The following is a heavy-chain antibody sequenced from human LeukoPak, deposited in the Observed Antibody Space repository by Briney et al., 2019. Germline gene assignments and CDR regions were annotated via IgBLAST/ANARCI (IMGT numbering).Heavy chain of an antibody. J-gene: IGHJ4*02. D-gene: IGHD3-10*01. CDR3: VRYDGGSGPFDY. CDR1: GFTVSSNY. V-gene: IGHV3-53*01. Sequence: PGGSLRLSCAVSGFTVSSNYMSWVRQAPGKGLEWVSVLYSGGNTYYADSVKGRFTISRDNSKNTLYLQMNSLRTEDTAVYYCVRYDGGSGPFDYWGQGTLVTVSS. CDR2: LYSGGNT.